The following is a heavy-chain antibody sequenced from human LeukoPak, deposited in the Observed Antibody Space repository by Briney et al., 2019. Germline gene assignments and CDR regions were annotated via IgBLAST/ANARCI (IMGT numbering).Heavy chain of an antibody. V-gene: IGHV3-48*03. CDR2: ITISGHTK. Sequence: GGSLRLSCAASGFDFSTYEMNWVRQAPGKGLEWIADITISGHTKNYVDSVKGRFTISRDNATTSLYLQMNSLRVEDTGVYYCARGDPHADLWGQGTLVTVSS. J-gene: IGHJ5*02. CDR1: GFDFSTYE. CDR3: ARGDPHADL.